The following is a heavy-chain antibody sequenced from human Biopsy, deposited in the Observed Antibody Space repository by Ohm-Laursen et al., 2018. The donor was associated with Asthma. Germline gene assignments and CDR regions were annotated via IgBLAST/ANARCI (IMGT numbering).Heavy chain of an antibody. CDR3: ARGQGRGIQLWSLDP. CDR1: GGSISSDY. Sequence: SETLSLTCTVSGGSISSDYWSWLRQSPGKGLEWIGYIHSSGNTNYNPSLKSRVTISLDTSKNHFSLRLSFVTAADTAVYFCARGQGRGIQLWSLDPWGQGTLVTVSS. V-gene: IGHV4-59*01. CDR2: IHSSGNT. D-gene: IGHD5-18*01. J-gene: IGHJ5*02.